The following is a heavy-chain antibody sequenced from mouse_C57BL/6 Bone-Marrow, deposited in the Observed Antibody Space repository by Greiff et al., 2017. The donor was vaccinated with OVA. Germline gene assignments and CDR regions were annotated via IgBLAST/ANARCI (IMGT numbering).Heavy chain of an antibody. J-gene: IGHJ2*01. D-gene: IGHD2-3*01. V-gene: IGHV1-69*01. CDR3: ARMGDGYYFYYVDY. CDR1: GYTFTSYW. Sequence: QVQLQQPGAELVMPGASVKLSCKASGYTFTSYWMHWVKQRPGQGLEWIGEIDPSDSYTNYNQKFKGKSTLTVDKSSSTAYMQLSSLTSEDSAVYYGARMGDGYYFYYVDYWGQGTTLTVSS. CDR2: IDPSDSYT.